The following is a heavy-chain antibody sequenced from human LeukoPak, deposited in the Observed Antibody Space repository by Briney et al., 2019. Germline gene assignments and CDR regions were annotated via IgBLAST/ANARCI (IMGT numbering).Heavy chain of an antibody. CDR3: ARIRYSGSYAFDY. J-gene: IGHJ4*02. D-gene: IGHD1-26*01. V-gene: IGHV4-39*07. Sequence: PSETLSLTCTVSGGSISSSSYFWGWIRQPPGKGLEWIGSISYTGSTYSNPSLKSRVTMSVDTSKNQFSLKLSSVTAADTAVYYCARIRYSGSYAFDYWGQGTLVTVSS. CDR1: GGSISSSSYF. CDR2: ISYTGST.